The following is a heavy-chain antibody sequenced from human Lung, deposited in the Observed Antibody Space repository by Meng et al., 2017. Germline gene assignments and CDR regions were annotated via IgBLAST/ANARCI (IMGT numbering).Heavy chain of an antibody. J-gene: IGHJ4*02. D-gene: IGHD1-14*01. CDR3: ARGEREPDY. CDR2: INHSGST. CDR1: GGSCSGYY. V-gene: IGHV4-34*01. Sequence: QVQLQQWGAGLLKPSETLSLTCAVYGGSCSGYYWSWIRQPPGKGLEWIGEINHSGSTNYNPSLKSRVTISVDTSKNHFSLKLNSVTAADTAVFYCARGEREPDYWGQGTLVTVSS.